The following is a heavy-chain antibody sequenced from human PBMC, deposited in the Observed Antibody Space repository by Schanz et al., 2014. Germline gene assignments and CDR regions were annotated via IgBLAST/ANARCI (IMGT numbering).Heavy chain of an antibody. D-gene: IGHD1-26*01. CDR2: IDRDGGHT. J-gene: IGHJ4*02. Sequence: EVQLVESGGVVAQPGGSLRLSCAASGFSFDDYTMHWVRQAPGKGLEWVSLIDRDGGHTYYADSVKGRFTISRDNSKNTLYLQMNSLRAEDTAVYYCAKDVVGATYGGGHYFDYWGQGTLVTVSS. V-gene: IGHV3-43*01. CDR3: AKDVVGATYGGGHYFDY. CDR1: GFSFDDYT.